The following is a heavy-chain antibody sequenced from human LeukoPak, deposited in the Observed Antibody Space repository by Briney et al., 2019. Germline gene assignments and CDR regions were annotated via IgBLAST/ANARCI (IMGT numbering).Heavy chain of an antibody. J-gene: IGHJ3*02. Sequence: PGRSLRLSCAASGFTFDDYAMHWVRQAPGKGLEGVSGISWNSGSIVYADSVKGRFTISRDNAKNSLYLQMNSLRAEDMALYYCAKSDMTLRDAFDIWGQGTMVTVSS. CDR2: ISWNSGSI. CDR1: GFTFDDYA. CDR3: AKSDMTLRDAFDI. V-gene: IGHV3-9*03. D-gene: IGHD2-15*01.